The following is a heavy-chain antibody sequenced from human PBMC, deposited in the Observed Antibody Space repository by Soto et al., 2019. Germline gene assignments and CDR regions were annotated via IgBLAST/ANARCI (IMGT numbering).Heavy chain of an antibody. CDR2: ISGSAATT. D-gene: IGHD3-22*01. CDR1: GFTFSSYA. CDR3: ARDRSYYDSSGSYSPPY. V-gene: IGHV3-23*01. Sequence: EVQLLESGGGLVQPGGSLRLSCAASGFTFSSYAMNWVRQAPGKGLEWVSAISGSAATTHFADSVKGRFTISRDNSKSTLYLQMNSLRAEDTAVYYCARDRSYYDSSGSYSPPYWGQGTLVTVCS. J-gene: IGHJ4*02.